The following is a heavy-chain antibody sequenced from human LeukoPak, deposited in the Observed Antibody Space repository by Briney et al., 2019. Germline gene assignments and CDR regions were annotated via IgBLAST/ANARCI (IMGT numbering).Heavy chain of an antibody. D-gene: IGHD6-13*01. Sequence: GGSLRLSCAASGFTFSSYAVSWVRQAPGKGLEWVSAISGSGGSTYYADSVKGRFTIPRDNSKNTLYLQMNRLRAEDTAVYYCAKDRMQQLVFDYWGQGTLVTLSS. J-gene: IGHJ4*02. CDR2: ISGSGGST. CDR1: GFTFSSYA. V-gene: IGHV3-23*01. CDR3: AKDRMQQLVFDY.